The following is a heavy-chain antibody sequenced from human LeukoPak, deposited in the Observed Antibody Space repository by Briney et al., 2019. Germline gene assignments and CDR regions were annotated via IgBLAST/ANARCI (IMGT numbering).Heavy chain of an antibody. CDR2: IIPILGIA. V-gene: IGHV1-69*02. CDR3: ARADPARAFDI. CDR1: GGTFSSYT. J-gene: IGHJ3*02. D-gene: IGHD6-6*01. Sequence: SVKVSCKASGGTFSSYTISWVRQAPGQGLEWMGRIIPILGIANYAQKFQSRVTITADKSTSTAYMELSSLRSEDTAVYYCARADPARAFDIWGQGTMVTVSS.